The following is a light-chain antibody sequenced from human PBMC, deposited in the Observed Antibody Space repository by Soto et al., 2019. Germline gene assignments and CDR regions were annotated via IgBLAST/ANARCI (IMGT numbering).Light chain of an antibody. V-gene: IGLV2-23*02. J-gene: IGLJ2*01. Sequence: QSALTQPASVSGSPGQSITISCTGSSSDVGSYNLVSWYQQHPGKAPKLMIYEVNQPPSGVSNRFSGSKSGNTASLTISGLQAEDDADYYCCSYAGSVVFGGGTKLTVL. CDR3: CSYAGSVV. CDR2: EVN. CDR1: SSDVGSYNL.